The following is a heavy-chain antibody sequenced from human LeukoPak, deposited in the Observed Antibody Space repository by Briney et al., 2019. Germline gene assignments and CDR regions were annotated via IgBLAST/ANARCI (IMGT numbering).Heavy chain of an antibody. Sequence: GESLKISCKGSGYSFTSYWIGWVRQMPGKGLEWMGIIYPGDSDTRYSPSFQGQVTISADKSISTAYLQWSSLKASDTAMYYCARXANYYDSSGYYYLDAFDXWGQGXMVTV. D-gene: IGHD3-22*01. CDR2: IYPGDSDT. V-gene: IGHV5-51*01. CDR1: GYSFTSYW. CDR3: ARXANYYDSSGYYYLDAFDX. J-gene: IGHJ3*02.